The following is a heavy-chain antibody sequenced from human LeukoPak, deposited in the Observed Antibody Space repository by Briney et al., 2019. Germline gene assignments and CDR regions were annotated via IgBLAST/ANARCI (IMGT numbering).Heavy chain of an antibody. CDR3: ARKADSSRAFDI. J-gene: IGHJ3*02. V-gene: IGHV4-59*01. D-gene: IGHD6-13*01. Sequence: PSETLSLTCTVSGGSISSYYWSWIRQPPGKGLERIGYIYYSGSTNYNPSLKSRVTISVDTSKNQFPLKLSSVTAADTAVYYCARKADSSRAFDIWGQGTMVTVSS. CDR1: GGSISSYY. CDR2: IYYSGST.